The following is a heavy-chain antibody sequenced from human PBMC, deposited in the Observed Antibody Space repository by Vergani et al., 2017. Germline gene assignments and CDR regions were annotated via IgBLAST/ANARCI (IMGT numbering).Heavy chain of an antibody. D-gene: IGHD3-22*01. V-gene: IGHV3-49*04. Sequence: EVQLVESGGGLVQPGRSLRLSCTASGFTFGDYAMSWVRQAPGKGLEWVGFIRSKAYGGTTEYAASVKGRFTISRDDSKTIAYLQMNSLKPEDTAVYYCTRVGDYYDSSGPKYREGYYYGMDVWGQGTTVTVSS. CDR2: IRSKAYGGTT. J-gene: IGHJ6*02. CDR3: TRVGDYYDSSGPKYREGYYYGMDV. CDR1: GFTFGDYA.